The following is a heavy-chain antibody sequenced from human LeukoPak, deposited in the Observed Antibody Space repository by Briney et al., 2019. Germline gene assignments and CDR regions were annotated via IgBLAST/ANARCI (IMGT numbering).Heavy chain of an antibody. CDR3: ARVRLELRRKISNYGMDV. CDR1: GYTFTSYY. V-gene: IGHV1-46*01. CDR2: INPSGGST. Sequence: ASVKVSCKASGYTFTSYYMHWVRQAPGQGLEWMGIINPSGGSTSYAQKFQGRVTMTRDTSTSTAYMELSSLRSEDTAVYYCARVRLELRRKISNYGMDVWGQGTTVTVSS. D-gene: IGHD1-7*01. J-gene: IGHJ6*02.